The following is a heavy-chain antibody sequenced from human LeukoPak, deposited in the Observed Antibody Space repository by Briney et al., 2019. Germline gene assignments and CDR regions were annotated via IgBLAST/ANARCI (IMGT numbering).Heavy chain of an antibody. J-gene: IGHJ3*02. CDR2: IYTRGST. V-gene: IGHV4-4*08. Sequence: SETLSLTCTVSGGSISSHYWSWIRQPPGKGLEWIGHIYTRGSTNYNPSLKSRVTVSVDTSKNQFSLKLSSVTAADTAVYYCARRHYYDSRGAFDIWGQGTMVTVSS. D-gene: IGHD3-22*01. CDR1: GGSISSHY. CDR3: ARRHYYDSRGAFDI.